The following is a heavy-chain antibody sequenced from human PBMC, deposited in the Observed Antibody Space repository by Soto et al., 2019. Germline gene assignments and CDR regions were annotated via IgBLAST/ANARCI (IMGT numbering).Heavy chain of an antibody. V-gene: IGHV1-18*01. Sequence: GESLKISCKASGYTFTSYGISWVRQAPGQGLEWMGWISAYNGNTNYAQKLQGRVTMTTDTSTSTAYMELRSLRSDDTAVYYCARVHYYDSTSFTPSGDYFDYWGQGTLVTVSS. CDR3: ARVHYYDSTSFTPSGDYFDY. CDR2: ISAYNGNT. CDR1: GYTFTSYG. D-gene: IGHD3-22*01. J-gene: IGHJ4*02.